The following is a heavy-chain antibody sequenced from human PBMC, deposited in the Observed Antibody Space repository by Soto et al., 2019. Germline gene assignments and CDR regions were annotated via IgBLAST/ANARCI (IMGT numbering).Heavy chain of an antibody. V-gene: IGHV3-48*03. CDR1: GFTFSNYE. Sequence: EVQLVESGGGLVQPGGSLRLSCAASGFTFSNYEMNWVRQAPGGGLQWVSYISSGGSTIYYADSVKGRFTISRDNAKNSLYLQMNSLRAEDTAVYYCATFPRSRKPGYWGQGNLVTVSS. J-gene: IGHJ4*02. CDR3: ATFPRSRKPGY. CDR2: ISSGGSTI.